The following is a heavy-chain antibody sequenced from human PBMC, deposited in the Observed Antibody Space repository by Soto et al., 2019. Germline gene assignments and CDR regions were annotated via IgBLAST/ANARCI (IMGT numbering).Heavy chain of an antibody. Sequence: GGSLRLSCAASGLTYSSYEMNWVRQAPGKGLEWVSYISSSGTTMYYADSVRGRFTISRDNAKNSLYLQMNSLRVEYTSVYFCAIDSYCSGATCNLPNDLDYWGQGTLVTVSS. CDR1: GLTYSSYE. V-gene: IGHV3-48*03. CDR2: ISSSGTTM. J-gene: IGHJ4*02. D-gene: IGHD2-15*01. CDR3: AIDSYCSGATCNLPNDLDY.